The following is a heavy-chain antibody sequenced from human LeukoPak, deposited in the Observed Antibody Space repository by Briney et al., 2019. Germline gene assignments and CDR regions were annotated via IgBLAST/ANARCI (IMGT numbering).Heavy chain of an antibody. CDR1: GYSFTSYW. CDR2: IYPGDSDT. Sequence: GESLKISCKGSGYSFTSYWIGWMRQMPGKGLEWMGIIYPGDSDTRYSPSFQGQVTISADKSISTAYLQWSSLKASDTAMYYCARQRGSSHDAFDIWGQGTMVTVSS. D-gene: IGHD6-13*01. V-gene: IGHV5-51*01. J-gene: IGHJ3*02. CDR3: ARQRGSSHDAFDI.